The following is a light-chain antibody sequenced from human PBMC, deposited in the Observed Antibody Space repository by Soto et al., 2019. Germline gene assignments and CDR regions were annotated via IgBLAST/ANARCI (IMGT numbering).Light chain of an antibody. V-gene: IGLV1-40*01. J-gene: IGLJ3*02. CDR3: QSYDSSLSAWV. CDR2: ANS. Sequence: QPVLTQPPSVSGAPGQRVTISCSGSSSNIGAGYHVHWYQQLPGTAPKLFMFANSNRPSGVPDRFSGSKSGASASLAITGLQAEDEADYYCQSYDSSLSAWVFGGGTKLTVL. CDR1: SSNIGAGYH.